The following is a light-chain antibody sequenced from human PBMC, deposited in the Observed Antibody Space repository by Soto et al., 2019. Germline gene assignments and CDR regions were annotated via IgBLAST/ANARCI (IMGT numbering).Light chain of an antibody. CDR2: GAS. J-gene: IGKJ4*01. Sequence: EIVMTQSPATLSVSPGERATISCRASQSVSSYLAWYQQKPGQAPRLLIHGASTRATGIPARFSGSGSGTEFTLAISSLQSEDFAVYYCQQYNNWPLTFGGGTKVDI. CDR1: QSVSSY. V-gene: IGKV3-15*01. CDR3: QQYNNWPLT.